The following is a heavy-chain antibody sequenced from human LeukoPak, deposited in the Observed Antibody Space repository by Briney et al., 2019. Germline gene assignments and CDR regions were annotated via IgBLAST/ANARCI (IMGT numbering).Heavy chain of an antibody. V-gene: IGHV3-30*18. J-gene: IGHJ4*02. CDR2: ISYDGSNK. CDR3: AKDISHIAASLSFDY. Sequence: GGSLRLSCAASGFTFSNYWMHWVRQAPGKGLEWEAVISYDGSNKYYADSVKGRFTISRDNAKNSLYLQMNSLRAEDMALYYCAKDISHIAASLSFDYWGQGTLVTVSS. D-gene: IGHD6-13*01. CDR1: GFTFSNYW.